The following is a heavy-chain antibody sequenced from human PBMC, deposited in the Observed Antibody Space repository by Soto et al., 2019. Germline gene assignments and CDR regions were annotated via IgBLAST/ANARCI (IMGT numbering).Heavy chain of an antibody. J-gene: IGHJ6*02. CDR2: IDPDSGDT. CDR1: RYTFTGYY. Sequence: VQSGTEMKTPGASVKVTCKTSRYTFTGYYMHWVRQAPGRGLEWMGWIDPDSGDTNYVQKFQGRVTMTRDTSSATAYLEVSGLRRDDTAIYYCARSHSAYYYYGMDGWGQGTAVSVSS. V-gene: IGHV1-2*02. CDR3: ARSHSAYYYYGMDG.